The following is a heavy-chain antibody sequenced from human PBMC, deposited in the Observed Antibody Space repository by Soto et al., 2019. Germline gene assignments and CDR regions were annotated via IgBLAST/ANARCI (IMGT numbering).Heavy chain of an antibody. CDR2: INHSGST. J-gene: IGHJ5*02. D-gene: IGHD6-13*01. Sequence: SETLSLTCAVYGGSFSGYYWSWIRQPPGKGLEWIGEINHSGSTNYNPSLKSRVTISVDTSKNQFSLKLSSVTAADTAVYYCARDAARLAAAERWFDPWGQGTLVTVSS. CDR1: GGSFSGYY. V-gene: IGHV4-34*01. CDR3: ARDAARLAAAERWFDP.